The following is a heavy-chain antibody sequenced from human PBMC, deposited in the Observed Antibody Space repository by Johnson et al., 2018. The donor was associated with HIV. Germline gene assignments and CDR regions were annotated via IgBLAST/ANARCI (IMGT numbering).Heavy chain of an antibody. V-gene: IGHV3-11*04. J-gene: IGHJ3*02. D-gene: IGHD2-15*01. Sequence: QMQLVESGGGLVKPGGSLRLSCAASGFTFSDYDMSWIRQAPGKGLEWVSYISSSGGTIYYADSVKGRFTISRDNSQNTLYLQMNSLRPEDTALYYCAKDRSGGALGAFDIWGHGTMVTVSS. CDR3: AKDRSGGALGAFDI. CDR1: GFTFSDYD. CDR2: ISSSGGTI.